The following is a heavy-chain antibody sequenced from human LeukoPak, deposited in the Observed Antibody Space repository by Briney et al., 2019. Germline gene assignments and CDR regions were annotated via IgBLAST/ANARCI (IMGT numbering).Heavy chain of an antibody. CDR1: GGSFSGYY. Sequence: SETLSLTCAVYGGSFSGYYWSWIRQPPGKGLEWIGSIYYSGSTYYNPSLKSRVTISVDTSKNQFSLKLSSVTAADTAVYYCARVRYYDSSGYYYYFDYWGQGTLVTVSS. J-gene: IGHJ4*02. V-gene: IGHV4-34*01. CDR3: ARVRYYDSSGYYYYFDY. D-gene: IGHD3-22*01. CDR2: IYYSGST.